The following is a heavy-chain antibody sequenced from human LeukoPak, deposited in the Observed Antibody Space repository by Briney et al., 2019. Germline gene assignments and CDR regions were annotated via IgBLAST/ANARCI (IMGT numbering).Heavy chain of an antibody. J-gene: IGHJ6*03. CDR2: INPNSGGT. V-gene: IGHV1-2*02. CDR3: ARGGLPVYYYYMDV. D-gene: IGHD1-26*01. CDR1: GYTFTGYY. Sequence: GASVKVSCKASGYTFTGYYMHWVRRAPGQGLEWMGWINPNSGGTNYPQKFQDRVTMTRDTSISTAYMELSRLRSDDTAIYYCARGGLPVYYYYMDVWGKGTTVTVSS.